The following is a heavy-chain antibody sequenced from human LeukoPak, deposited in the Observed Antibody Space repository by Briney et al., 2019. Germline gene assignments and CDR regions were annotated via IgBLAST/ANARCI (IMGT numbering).Heavy chain of an antibody. CDR2: ISASGDGT. CDR1: GFTFSTTA. CDR3: ANHLEYCSTGSCSYFDY. J-gene: IGHJ4*02. Sequence: GGSPRLPCAASGFTFSTTAMSWVRQAPGKGLEWVSAISASGDGTFYADSVKGRFTISRDNSKNMLYLQMNSLRADDTAVYYCANHLEYCSTGSCSYFDYWGQGTLVTVSS. D-gene: IGHD2-15*01. V-gene: IGHV3-23*01.